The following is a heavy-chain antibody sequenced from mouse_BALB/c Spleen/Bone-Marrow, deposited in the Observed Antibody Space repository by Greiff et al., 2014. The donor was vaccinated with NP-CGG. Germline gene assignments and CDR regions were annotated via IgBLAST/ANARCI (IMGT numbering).Heavy chain of an antibody. J-gene: IGHJ4*01. D-gene: IGHD2-4*01. CDR3: ARKGAMITHYYAMDY. V-gene: IGHV5-17*02. CDR1: GFTFSSFG. Sequence: EVQVVESGGGFVQPGGSRKLSCAASGFTFSSFGMHWVRQAPEKGLEWVAYISNGSSPIYYADTVKGRFTITRDNPKNTLFLQMTSLRSEDTAMYYCARKGAMITHYYAMDYWGQGTSVTVSA. CDR2: ISNGSSPI.